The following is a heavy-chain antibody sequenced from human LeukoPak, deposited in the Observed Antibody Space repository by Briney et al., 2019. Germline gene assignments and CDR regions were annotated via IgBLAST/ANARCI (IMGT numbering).Heavy chain of an antibody. V-gene: IGHV3-23*01. Sequence: GGSLRLSCAASGFTFSTYAMSWVRQAPGKGLEWVSSIGRSAGSTFYADSVKGRFTISRDNSKNTLYLQMNSLRAEDTAVYYCAKDHDYYASGPIWGQGTMVTVSS. D-gene: IGHD3-10*01. J-gene: IGHJ3*02. CDR2: IGRSAGST. CDR3: AKDHDYYASGPI. CDR1: GFTFSTYA.